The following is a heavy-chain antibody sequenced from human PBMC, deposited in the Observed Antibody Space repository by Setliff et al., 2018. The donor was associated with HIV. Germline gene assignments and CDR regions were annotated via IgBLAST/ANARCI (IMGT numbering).Heavy chain of an antibody. V-gene: IGHV4-61*09. CDR2: IYTSGKT. CDR3: ARAAYSGAYLWEPATDL. CDR1: GDSITRGSYY. J-gene: IGHJ2*01. Sequence: SETLSLTCTVSGDSITRGSYYWSWIRQPAGKGLEWIGHIYTSGKTHYSPSLKSRITISADTSKNQLSLNLSSVTAADTAVYYCARAAYSGAYLWEPATDLWGRGTLVTVSS. D-gene: IGHD1-26*01.